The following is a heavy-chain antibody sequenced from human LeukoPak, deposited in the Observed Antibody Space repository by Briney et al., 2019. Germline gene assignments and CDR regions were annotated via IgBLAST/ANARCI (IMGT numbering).Heavy chain of an antibody. Sequence: SETLSLTCTVSGGSISSYYWSWIRQPPGKGLEWIGYIYYSGSFNYNPSLKSRVTISADTSKKQFSMKLSSMTAADTAVYYCARSPDGYRYTYFDYWGQGTLVTVSS. D-gene: IGHD5-18*01. CDR3: ARSPDGYRYTYFDY. CDR2: IYYSGSF. CDR1: GGSISSYY. J-gene: IGHJ4*02. V-gene: IGHV4-59*01.